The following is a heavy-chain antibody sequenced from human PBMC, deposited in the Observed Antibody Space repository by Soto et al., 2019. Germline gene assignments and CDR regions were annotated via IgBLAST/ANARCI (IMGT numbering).Heavy chain of an antibody. V-gene: IGHV1-2*02. D-gene: IGHD2-2*01. J-gene: IGHJ5*02. CDR1: GYTFTGYY. CDR2: INPNSGGT. Sequence: VPSVKVSCKASGYTFTGYYMHWVRHAPGQGLEWMGWINPNSGGTNYAQKFQGRVTMTRDTSFSTAYMELSRLRSEDTAVYYCARVVLPAANNNWFDAWGPGTRVTVCS. CDR3: ARVVLPAANNNWFDA.